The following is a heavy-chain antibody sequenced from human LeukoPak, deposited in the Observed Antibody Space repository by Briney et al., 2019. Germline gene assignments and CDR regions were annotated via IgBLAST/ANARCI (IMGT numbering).Heavy chain of an antibody. V-gene: IGHV4-59*01. CDR1: GGSFSGYY. J-gene: IGHJ6*03. CDR3: ARDRNGYNFRGYYYYYMDV. Sequence: SETLSLTCAVYGGSFSGYYWSWIRQPPGKGLEWIGYIYYGGSTNYNPSLKSRVTISVDTSKNQFSLKLSSVTAADTAVYYCARDRNGYNFRGYYYYYMDVWGKGTTVTVSS. D-gene: IGHD5-24*01. CDR2: IYYGGST.